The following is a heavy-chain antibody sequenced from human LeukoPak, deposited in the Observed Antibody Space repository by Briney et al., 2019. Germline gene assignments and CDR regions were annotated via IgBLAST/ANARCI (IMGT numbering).Heavy chain of an antibody. D-gene: IGHD6-13*01. CDR3: ARTAAAGNWFDP. CDR1: GFNFRAYW. V-gene: IGHV3-7*01. J-gene: IGHJ5*02. Sequence: AGGSLRLSCTTSGFNFRAYWMGWVRQAPGKGLEWVANIHQHGSKENYLDSVKGRFTISRDNAKSSIYLQMNSLRAEDTAVYYCARTAAAGNWFDPWGQGTLVTVSS. CDR2: IHQHGSKE.